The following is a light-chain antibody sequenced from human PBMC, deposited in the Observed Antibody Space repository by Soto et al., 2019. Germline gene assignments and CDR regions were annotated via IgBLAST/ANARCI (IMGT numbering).Light chain of an antibody. CDR3: QQSYRSPYT. J-gene: IGKJ2*01. CDR1: QNIYTY. CDR2: GAS. V-gene: IGKV1-39*01. Sequence: DIQMTQSPSSLSASVGDRVTVTCRASQNIYTYLNWYQQKPGKAPKLLIYGASSLQSGVPLRFSGGGSRTDFTLTISSLQSEDFETYYCQQSYRSPYTFGQGTKLEIK.